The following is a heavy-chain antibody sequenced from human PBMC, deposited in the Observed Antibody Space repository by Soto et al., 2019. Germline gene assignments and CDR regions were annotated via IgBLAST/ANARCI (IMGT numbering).Heavy chain of an antibody. D-gene: IGHD6-6*01. V-gene: IGHV6-1*01. J-gene: IGHJ4*02. Sequence: PSQTLSLTCAVSGDSVFTNSAAWNWIRQSPSRGLEWLGRTYYRSKWYNDYALSVKSRITINPDTSKNQFSLQLDSVTPEDTAVYYCASDMAAARYYLDSWGQGTMVTVSS. CDR3: ASDMAAARYYLDS. CDR2: TYYRSKWYN. CDR1: GDSVFTNSAA.